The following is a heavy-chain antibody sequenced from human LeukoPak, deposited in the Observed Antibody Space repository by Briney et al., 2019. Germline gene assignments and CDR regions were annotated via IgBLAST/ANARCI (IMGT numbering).Heavy chain of an antibody. CDR1: GFTFSDYH. V-gene: IGHV3-11*05. CDR2: ISSGGRYR. CDR3: ARGDRVIDL. J-gene: IGHJ4*02. Sequence: GGSLRLSCAASGFTFSDYHMSWIRQAPGKGLEWVSYISSGGRYRNHADSLKGRFTISRDNAKNSLYLQMNSLKAEDTAVYYCARGDRVIDLWGQGTVVSVSS. D-gene: IGHD1-14*01.